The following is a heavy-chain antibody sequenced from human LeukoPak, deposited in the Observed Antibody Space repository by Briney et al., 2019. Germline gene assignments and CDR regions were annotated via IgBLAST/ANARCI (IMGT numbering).Heavy chain of an antibody. CDR2: ISYDGSNK. CDR1: GFTFSNYG. V-gene: IGHV3-30*03. CDR3: ARLSANSSAYFFDY. J-gene: IGHJ4*02. D-gene: IGHD3-22*01. Sequence: PGRSLRLSCAASGFTFSNYGMHWVRQAPGKGLEWVAVISYDGSNKYYPDSVKGRSTISRDNSKNTLYLEMNSLRAEDTAVYYCARLSANSSAYFFDYWGQGTLVTVSS.